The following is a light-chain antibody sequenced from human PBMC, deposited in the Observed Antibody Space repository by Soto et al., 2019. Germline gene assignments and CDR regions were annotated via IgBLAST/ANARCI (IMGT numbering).Light chain of an antibody. Sequence: EIVLTQSPATLSVSPGETATLSCMAGRSVSSSVAWYQQKPGRAPRLLIYGASTRATGIPARFSGSGSGTEFTLTISSLQSEDFAVYYCQQYNNWPPLTFGGGTKVDIK. CDR3: QQYNNWPPLT. CDR2: GAS. CDR1: RSVSSS. J-gene: IGKJ4*01. V-gene: IGKV3-15*01.